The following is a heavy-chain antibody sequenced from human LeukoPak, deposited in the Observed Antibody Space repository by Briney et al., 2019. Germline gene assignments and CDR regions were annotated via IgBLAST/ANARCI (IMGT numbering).Heavy chain of an antibody. CDR2: IYHSGST. Sequence: SGTLSLTCAVSAGSISSSNCWRWVRQPPGKGLDWIGEIYHSGSTNYNPSLKSRVTISVDKSQNQFSLKLSSVPAADTAVYYCARDLYYDILTGYYTYFDLWGRGTLVTVS. D-gene: IGHD3-9*01. CDR1: AGSISSSNC. CDR3: ARDLYYDILTGYYTYFDL. V-gene: IGHV4-4*02. J-gene: IGHJ2*01.